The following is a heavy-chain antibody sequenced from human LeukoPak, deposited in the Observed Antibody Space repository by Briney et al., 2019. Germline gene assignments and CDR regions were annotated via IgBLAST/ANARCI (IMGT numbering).Heavy chain of an antibody. CDR1: GFTFSSYA. CDR2: IPFDGINK. D-gene: IGHD3-10*01. Sequence: PGRSLRLSCAASGFTFSSYAMHWVRQSPDKGLEWVAFIPFDGINKYYSDSVKGRFTISRDNAKNSLYLQMNSLRAEDTAVYYCARDRPGDGLDYWGQGTLVTVSS. CDR3: ARDRPGDGLDY. V-gene: IGHV3-30*04. J-gene: IGHJ4*02.